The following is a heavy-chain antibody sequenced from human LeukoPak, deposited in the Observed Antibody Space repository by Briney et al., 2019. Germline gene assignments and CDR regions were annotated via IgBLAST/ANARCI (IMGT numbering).Heavy chain of an antibody. J-gene: IGHJ4*02. CDR1: GGSISSGDYY. CDR2: IYYSGST. V-gene: IGHV4-30-4*01. D-gene: IGHD4-17*01. CDR3: ARGYYGDYPPYFDY. Sequence: SETLSLTCTVSGGSISSGDYYWSWIRQSPGKGLEWIGYIYYSGSTYYNPSLKSRVTISVDTSKNQFSLKLSSVTAADTAVYYCARGYYGDYPPYFDYWGQGTLVTVSS.